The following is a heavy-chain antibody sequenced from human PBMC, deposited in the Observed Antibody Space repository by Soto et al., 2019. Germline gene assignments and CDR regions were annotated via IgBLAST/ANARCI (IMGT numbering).Heavy chain of an antibody. CDR3: AKVGPYRENDS. D-gene: IGHD3-16*02. V-gene: IGHV3-23*01. CDR2: IGGSDGRT. Sequence: GGSLRLSCAASGFTLSSYAMRWVRQAPGKGLEWVSSIGGSDGRTYYADSVKGRFTISRDNSKNTLYLQVNSLRAEDTAVYYCAKVGPYRENDSWGQGTLVTVSS. CDR1: GFTLSSYA. J-gene: IGHJ4*02.